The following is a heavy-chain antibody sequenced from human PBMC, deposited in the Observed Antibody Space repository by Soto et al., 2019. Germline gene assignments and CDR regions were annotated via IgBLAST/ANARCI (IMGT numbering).Heavy chain of an antibody. J-gene: IGHJ4*02. Sequence: EVQLVESGGSLVQPGGSLRLSCAASGFTFSSYWMSWVRQAPGKGLEWVANIKQDGSEKYYVDSVKGRFTISRDNAKNSLYLQMNSLRAEDTAVYYCARDCPTRSSTSCQLFAYWGPGTLVTVSS. CDR2: IKQDGSEK. D-gene: IGHD2-2*01. CDR1: GFTFSSYW. CDR3: ARDCPTRSSTSCQLFAY. V-gene: IGHV3-7*01.